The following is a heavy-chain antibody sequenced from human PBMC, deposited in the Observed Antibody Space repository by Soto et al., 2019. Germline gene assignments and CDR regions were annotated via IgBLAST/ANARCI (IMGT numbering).Heavy chain of an antibody. D-gene: IGHD5-12*01. Sequence: SVKVSCKASGYTFTSYGISWVRQAPGQGLEWMGRIIPNHGKANYAQKFQGRVTITADKSTSTAYMELSSLRSEDTAVYYCARDQYSGSSDAFDIWGQGTMVTVSS. V-gene: IGHV1-69*04. CDR3: ARDQYSGSSDAFDI. J-gene: IGHJ3*02. CDR2: IIPNHGKA. CDR1: GYTFTSYG.